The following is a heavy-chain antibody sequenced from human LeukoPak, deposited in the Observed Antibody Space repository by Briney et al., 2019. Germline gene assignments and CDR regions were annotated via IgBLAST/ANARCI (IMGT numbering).Heavy chain of an antibody. CDR1: GGPISSYY. J-gene: IGHJ5*02. CDR2: IYYSGST. D-gene: IGHD2-8*01. CDR3: AFLLHSRCPFDP. Sequence: SETLSLTCTVSGGPISSYYWSWIRQPPGKGLEWIGYIYYSGSTNYNPSLKSRVAISVDTSKNQFSLKLSSVTAADTAVYYCAFLLHSRCPFDPWGQGTLVTVSS. V-gene: IGHV4-59*08.